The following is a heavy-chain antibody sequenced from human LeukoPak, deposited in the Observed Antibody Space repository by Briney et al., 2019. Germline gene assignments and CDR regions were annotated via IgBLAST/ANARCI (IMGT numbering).Heavy chain of an antibody. V-gene: IGHV3-66*02. CDR3: VRDRAEGWAWAEFDP. CDR2: VYSDGVT. CDR1: GFTVSSYG. J-gene: IGHJ5*02. D-gene: IGHD5-24*01. Sequence: GGSLRLSCAASGFTVSSYGMSWVRQAPGKGPEWVSLVYSDGVTRYAGSVQGRFTISRDNSKNTVYLQMNNLRVEDTAVYHCVRDRAEGWAWAEFDPWGRGILVTVSS.